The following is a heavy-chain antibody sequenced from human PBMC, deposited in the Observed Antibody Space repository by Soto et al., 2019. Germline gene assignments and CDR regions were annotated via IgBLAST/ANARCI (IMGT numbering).Heavy chain of an antibody. CDR1: GGSISSYY. D-gene: IGHD3-22*01. V-gene: IGHV4-59*01. Sequence: SETLSLTCTVSGGSISSYYWSWIRQPPGKGLEWIGYIYYSGSTNYNPSLKSRVTISVDTSKNQFSLKLSSVTAADTAVYYCARSTAVGYDSSGLNDYLGHGTLVTVSS. CDR2: IYYSGST. CDR3: ARSTAVGYDSSGLNDY. J-gene: IGHJ4*01.